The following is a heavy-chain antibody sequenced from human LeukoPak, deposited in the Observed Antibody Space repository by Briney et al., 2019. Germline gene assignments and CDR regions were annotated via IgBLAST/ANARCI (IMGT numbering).Heavy chain of an antibody. CDR2: INHSGST. V-gene: IGHV4-34*01. CDR3: AXEGKQQLAYYFDY. D-gene: IGHD6-13*01. CDR1: GGSFSGYY. Sequence: PSETLSLTCAVYGGSFSGYYWSWIRQPPGKGLEWIGEINHSGSTNYNPSLKSRVTISVDTSKNQFSLKLSSVTAADTAVYYCAXEGKQQLAYYFDYWGQGTLVTVSS. J-gene: IGHJ4*02.